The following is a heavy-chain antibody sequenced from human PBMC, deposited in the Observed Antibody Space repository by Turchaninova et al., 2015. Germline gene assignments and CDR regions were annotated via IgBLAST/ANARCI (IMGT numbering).Heavy chain of an antibody. CDR1: GGSTSGYY. J-gene: IGHJ4*02. CDR2: IYTSGST. V-gene: IGHV4-4*07. Sequence: QVQLQESGPGLVKPSETLSLTCPVSGGSTSGYYGRWIRQPAGKGREWIGRIYTSGSTNYNPSLKSRVTISIDKSKNQFSLKLSSVTAADTAVYYCARDLSGWYLFDYWGQGTLVTVSS. CDR3: ARDLSGWYLFDY. D-gene: IGHD6-19*01.